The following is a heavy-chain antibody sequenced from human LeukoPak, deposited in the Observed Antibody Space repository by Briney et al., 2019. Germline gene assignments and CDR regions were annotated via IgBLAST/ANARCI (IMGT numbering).Heavy chain of an antibody. CDR2: INHSGST. V-gene: IGHV4-34*01. CDR1: GGSFSGYY. J-gene: IGHJ4*02. CDR3: ARGRGRQQLVPFDY. Sequence: SETLSLTCAVYGGSFSGYYWSWIRQPPEKGLEWIGEINHSGSTNYNPSLKSRVTISVDTSKNQFSLKLSSVTAADTAVYYCARGRGRQQLVPFDYWGQGTLVTVSS. D-gene: IGHD6-13*01.